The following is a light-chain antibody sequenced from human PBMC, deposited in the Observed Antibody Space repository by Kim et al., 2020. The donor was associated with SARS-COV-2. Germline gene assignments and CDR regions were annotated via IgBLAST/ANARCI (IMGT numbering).Light chain of an antibody. V-gene: IGKV3-15*01. CDR2: GAS. J-gene: IGKJ4*01. Sequence: IVMTQSPAALSVSPGERVTLSCRASQSVKNNLAWYQQRPGQAPRLLIYGASTRATDISVRFSGSGSGTEFTLTIRSLQSEDLAVYYCQQYNDWPLLTFGGGTKLEI. CDR3: QQYNDWPLLT. CDR1: QSVKNN.